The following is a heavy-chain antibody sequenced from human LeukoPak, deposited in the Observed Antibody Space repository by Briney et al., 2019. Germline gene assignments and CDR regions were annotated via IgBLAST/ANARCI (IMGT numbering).Heavy chain of an antibody. CDR1: GFTLSSYA. CDR3: AKAPVTSCSGAYCYPFDY. Sequence: GGSLRLSCAASGFTLSSYAMSWVRQGPGKGLEWVSSISVSGNTYHEASVKGRFTISRDSSKNTLYLQMTSLRAGDAAVYYCAKAPVTSCSGAYCYPFDYWSQGTLVTVSS. D-gene: IGHD2-15*01. CDR2: ISVSGNT. V-gene: IGHV3-23*01. J-gene: IGHJ4*02.